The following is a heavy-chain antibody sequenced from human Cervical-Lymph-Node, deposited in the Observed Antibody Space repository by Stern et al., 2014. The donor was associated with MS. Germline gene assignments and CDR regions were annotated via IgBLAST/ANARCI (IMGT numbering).Heavy chain of an antibody. Sequence: EMQLVESGGGLVKPGGSLRLSCAASGFTFSDYSMNWVRQAPGKGLEWVSSISRSSSYIYYADSLKGRFTISRDNAKSSLYLQMNSLRAEDTAVYYCARDAITYYYDSSAHDGLQHWGQGTLVTVSS. CDR1: GFTFSDYS. V-gene: IGHV3-21*01. CDR3: ARDAITYYYDSSAHDGLQH. J-gene: IGHJ1*01. CDR2: ISRSSSYI. D-gene: IGHD3-22*01.